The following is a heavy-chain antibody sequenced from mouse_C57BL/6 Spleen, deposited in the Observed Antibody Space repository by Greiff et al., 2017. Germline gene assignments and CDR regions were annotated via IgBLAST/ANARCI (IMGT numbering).Heavy chain of an antibody. V-gene: IGHV1-22*01. CDR1: GYTFTDYN. CDR2: INPNNGGT. D-gene: IGHD1-1*01. J-gene: IGHJ1*03. Sequence: EVQLQPSGPELVKPGASVKMSCKASGYTFTDYNMHWVKQSHGKSLEWIGDINPNNGGTSYNQKFKGKATLTVNKSSSTAYMELRSLTSEDSAVYYCARCGTTGVVTRYFDVWGTGTTVTVSS. CDR3: ARCGTTGVVTRYFDV.